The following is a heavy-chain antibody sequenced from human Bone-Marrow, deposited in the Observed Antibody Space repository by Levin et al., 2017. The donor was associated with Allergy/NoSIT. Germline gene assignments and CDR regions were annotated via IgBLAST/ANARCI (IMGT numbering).Heavy chain of an antibody. V-gene: IGHV4-34*01. CDR2: INHSGST. CDR3: ASRDGYNQTGRFDY. D-gene: IGHD5-24*01. Sequence: SQTLSLTCAVYGGSFSGYYWSWIRQPPGKGLEWIGEINHSGSTNYNPSLKSRVTISVDTSKNQFSLKLSSVTAADTAVYYCASRDGYNQTGRFDYWGQGTLVTVSS. CDR1: GGSFSGYY. J-gene: IGHJ4*02.